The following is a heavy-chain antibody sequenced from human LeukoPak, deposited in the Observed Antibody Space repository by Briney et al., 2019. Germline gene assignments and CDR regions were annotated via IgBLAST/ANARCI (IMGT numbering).Heavy chain of an antibody. CDR3: ARALAGAPFDL. D-gene: IGHD3-10*01. J-gene: IGHJ2*01. V-gene: IGHV3-30*04. CDR1: EFTLRSYS. CDR2: LSSVGGQQ. Sequence: GRSLRLSCSASEFTLRSYSMHWVRQAPGRGLEWAAVLSSVGGQQYYADSVKGRFTISADTSKNTLYLQMDSLRVEDTALYYCARALAGAPFDLWGRGTVVAVSS.